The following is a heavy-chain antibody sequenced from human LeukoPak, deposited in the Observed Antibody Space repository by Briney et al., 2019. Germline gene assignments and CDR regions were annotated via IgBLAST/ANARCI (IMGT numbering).Heavy chain of an antibody. CDR1: GFTFSSYG. CDR3: AKDGRLIYPYGSGSYYKGGNWFDP. D-gene: IGHD3-10*01. Sequence: GGSLRLSCAASGFTFSSYGMHWVRQAPGKGLEWVAFIRYDGSNKYYADSVKGRFTISRDNSKNTLYLQMNSLRAEDTAVYYCAKDGRLIYPYGSGSYYKGGNWFDPWGQGTLVTVSS. V-gene: IGHV3-30*02. CDR2: IRYDGSNK. J-gene: IGHJ5*02.